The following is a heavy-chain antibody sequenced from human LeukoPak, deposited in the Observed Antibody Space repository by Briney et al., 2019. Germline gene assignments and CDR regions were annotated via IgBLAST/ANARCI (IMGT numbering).Heavy chain of an antibody. CDR2: MNPNSGNT. J-gene: IGHJ6*02. CDR3: ARGGIAAAGTTKMKYYYYGMDV. D-gene: IGHD6-13*01. Sequence: GASVKVSCKASGYTFTSYDINWVRQATGQGLGWMGWMNPNSGNTGYAQKFQGRVTMTRNTSISTAYMELSSLRSEDTAVYYCARGGIAAAGTTKMKYYYYGMDVWGQGTTVTVSS. CDR1: GYTFTSYD. V-gene: IGHV1-8*01.